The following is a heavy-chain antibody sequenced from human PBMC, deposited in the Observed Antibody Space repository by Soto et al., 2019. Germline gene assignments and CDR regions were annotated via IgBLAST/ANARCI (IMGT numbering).Heavy chain of an antibody. D-gene: IGHD6-13*01. CDR3: ARQGEAAAGDY. Sequence: SETLSLTCTVSGGSISSSSYYWGWIRQPPGKGLEWIGSIYYSGSTYYNPSLKSRVTISVDTSKNQFSLKLSSVTAADTAVYYCARQGEAAAGDYWGQGTLVTVSS. V-gene: IGHV4-39*01. J-gene: IGHJ4*02. CDR1: GGSISSSSYY. CDR2: IYYSGST.